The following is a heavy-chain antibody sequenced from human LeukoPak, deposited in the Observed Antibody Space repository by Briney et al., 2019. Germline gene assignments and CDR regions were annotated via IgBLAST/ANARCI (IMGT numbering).Heavy chain of an antibody. CDR3: ARGVPTTWCSSTSCYSHLGSKFDP. Sequence: SETLSLTCTVSGGSISSYYWSWIRQPPGKGLEWIGYIYYSGSTNYNPSLKSRVTISVDTSKNQFSLKLSSVTAADTAVYYCARGVPTTWCSSTSCYSHLGSKFDPWGQGTLVTVSS. J-gene: IGHJ5*02. V-gene: IGHV4-59*01. CDR1: GGSISSYY. D-gene: IGHD2-2*01. CDR2: IYYSGST.